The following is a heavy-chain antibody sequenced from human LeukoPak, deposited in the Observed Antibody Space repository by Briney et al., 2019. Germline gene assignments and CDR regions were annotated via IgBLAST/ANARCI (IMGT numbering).Heavy chain of an antibody. CDR3: ARLAIQTGSAFDY. Sequence: SETLSLTCAVSGGSISSSNWWSWVRQPPGKGLEWIGEIYHSGSTNYNPSLKSRVTISVDKSKNQFSQKLSSVTAADTAVYYCARLAIQTGSAFDYWGQGTLVTVSS. CDR2: IYHSGST. V-gene: IGHV4-4*02. CDR1: GGSISSSNW. J-gene: IGHJ4*02. D-gene: IGHD3-9*01.